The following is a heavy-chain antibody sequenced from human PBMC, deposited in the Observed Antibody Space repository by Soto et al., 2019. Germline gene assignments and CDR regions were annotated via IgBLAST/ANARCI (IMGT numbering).Heavy chain of an antibody. D-gene: IGHD4-17*01. V-gene: IGHV3-48*02. CDR2: ISSSSSTI. J-gene: IGHJ6*02. CDR1: GFTFSSYS. CDR3: ARYGDYHNYYYYYGMDV. Sequence: GGSLRLSCAASGFTFSSYSMNWVRQAPGKGLEWVSYISSSSSTIYYADSVKGRFTISRDNAKNSLYLQMNSLRDEDTAVYYCARYGDYHNYYYYYGMDVWGQGTTVTVSS.